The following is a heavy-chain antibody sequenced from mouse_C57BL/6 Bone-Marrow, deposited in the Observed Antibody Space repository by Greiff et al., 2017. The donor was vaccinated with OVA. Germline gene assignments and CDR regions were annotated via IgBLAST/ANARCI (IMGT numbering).Heavy chain of an antibody. Sequence: EVQLQQSGAELVRPGASVKLSCTASGFNIKDYYMHWVKQRPEQGLEWIGRIDPEDGDTEYAPKFQGKATMTADTSSSTAYLQLSSLTSEDTAVYYCTTWGDYYGSRAMDYWGQGTSVPVSS. CDR2: IDPEDGDT. CDR3: TTWGDYYGSRAMDY. D-gene: IGHD1-1*01. V-gene: IGHV14-1*01. CDR1: GFNIKDYY. J-gene: IGHJ4*01.